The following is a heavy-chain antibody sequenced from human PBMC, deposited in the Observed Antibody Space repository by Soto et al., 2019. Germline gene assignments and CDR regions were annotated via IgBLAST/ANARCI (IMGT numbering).Heavy chain of an antibody. CDR3: ARGRNVVRGVITKYYFDY. Sequence: SETLSLTCTVSGGSISSSSYYWGWIRQPPGKGLEWIGSIYYSGSTYYNPSLKSRVTISVDTSKNQFSLKLSSVTAADTAVYYCARGRNVVRGVITKYYFDYWGQGTLVTVSS. CDR1: GGSISSSSYY. V-gene: IGHV4-39*01. D-gene: IGHD3-10*01. CDR2: IYYSGST. J-gene: IGHJ4*02.